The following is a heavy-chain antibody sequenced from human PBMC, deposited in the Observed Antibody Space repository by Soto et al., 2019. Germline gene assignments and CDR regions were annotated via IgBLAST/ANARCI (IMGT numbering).Heavy chain of an antibody. Sequence: EVQLVESGGGLVQPGGSLRLSCAASGFTFSSYWMHWVRQVPGKGLVWVSRINSDGSSTTYADSVKGRFTISRDNAENTLYLQMNSLRAEDTGVYYCARVETCWSTSGYSVFDSWGQGTLVTVSS. CDR3: ARVETCWSTSGYSVFDS. CDR2: INSDGSST. D-gene: IGHD2-2*01. V-gene: IGHV3-74*01. CDR1: GFTFSSYW. J-gene: IGHJ4*02.